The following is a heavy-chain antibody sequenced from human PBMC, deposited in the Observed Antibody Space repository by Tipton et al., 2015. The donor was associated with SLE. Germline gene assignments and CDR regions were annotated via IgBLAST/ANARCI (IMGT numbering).Heavy chain of an antibody. CDR3: ARGDCTGGVCLVVPVDV. CDR2: MSPNSGNT. CDR1: GYTFTSYG. Sequence: QSGAEVKKPGASVKVSCKASGYTFTSYGINWVRQATGQGLEWMGWMSPNSGNTGYAQKFQGRVTMTRNTSISTAYMELSSLRSEDTAVYYCARGDCTGGVCLVVPVDVWGQGTTVTVSS. V-gene: IGHV1-8*02. D-gene: IGHD2-8*02. J-gene: IGHJ6*02.